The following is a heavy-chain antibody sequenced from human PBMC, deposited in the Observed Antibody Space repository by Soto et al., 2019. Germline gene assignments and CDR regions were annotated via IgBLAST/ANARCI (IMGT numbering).Heavy chain of an antibody. CDR3: ARDPSEGRVGNWFES. V-gene: IGHV3-21*06. CDR1: GFTFIRYG. Sequence: PGGSLRLSCAASGFTFIRYGMNWPRQAPGKGLEWVASISSSTSYVYYADSVKGRFSTSRDNAKNILYLEMYALRSEDTAVYYCARDPSEGRVGNWFESWGQGTLVTVSS. CDR2: ISSSTSYV. J-gene: IGHJ5*01. D-gene: IGHD2-2*01.